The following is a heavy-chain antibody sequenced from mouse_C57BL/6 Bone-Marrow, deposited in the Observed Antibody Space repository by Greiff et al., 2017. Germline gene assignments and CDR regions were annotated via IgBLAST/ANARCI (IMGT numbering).Heavy chain of an antibody. D-gene: IGHD2-3*01. CDR1: GYTFTSYW. Sequence: QVQLQQPGAELVRPGTSVKLSCKASGYTFTSYWMHWVKQRPGQGLEWIGVIDPSDSYTNYNQKFKGKATLTVDPSSSTAYMQLSSLTSEDSAVYYCARSRDGYYLAWFAYGGQGTLVTVSA. V-gene: IGHV1-59*01. CDR3: ARSRDGYYLAWFAY. J-gene: IGHJ3*01. CDR2: IDPSDSYT.